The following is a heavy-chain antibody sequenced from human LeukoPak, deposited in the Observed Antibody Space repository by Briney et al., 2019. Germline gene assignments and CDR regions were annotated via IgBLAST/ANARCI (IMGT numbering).Heavy chain of an antibody. CDR1: GGSISSSNW. Sequence: SETLSLTRAVSGGSISSSNWWSWVRQPPGEGLEGIGEIYHSGSTNYNPSLKSRVTITVDTSNNQFSLKLSSVTATDTAVYYCARHGGTRITLVEVYYFDYWGQGTLVTVSS. V-gene: IGHV4-4*02. CDR3: ARHGGTRITLVEVYYFDY. J-gene: IGHJ4*02. D-gene: IGHD4-11*01. CDR2: IYHSGST.